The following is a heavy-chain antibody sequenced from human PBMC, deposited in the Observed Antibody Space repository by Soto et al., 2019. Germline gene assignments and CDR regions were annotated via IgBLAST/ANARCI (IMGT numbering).Heavy chain of an antibody. D-gene: IGHD6-19*01. CDR1: GGSFSGYY. J-gene: IGHJ3*02. Sequence: QVQLQQWGAGLLKPSETLSLTCAVYGGSFSGYYWSWIRQPPGKGLEGIGEINHSGSTNYNPSLKSRVTISVDTSKNQFSLKLSSVTAADTAVYYCARTGYSSGWYKAAFDIWGQETMVTVSS. V-gene: IGHV4-34*01. CDR2: INHSGST. CDR3: ARTGYSSGWYKAAFDI.